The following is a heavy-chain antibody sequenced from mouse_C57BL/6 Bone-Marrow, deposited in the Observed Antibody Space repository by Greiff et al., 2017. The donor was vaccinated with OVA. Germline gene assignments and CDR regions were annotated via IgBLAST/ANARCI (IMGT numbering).Heavy chain of an antibody. Sequence: EVKVVESGGDLVKPGGSLKLSCAASGFTFSSYGMSWVRQTPDKRLEWVATISSGGSYTYYPDSVKGRFTISRDNAKNTLYLQMSSLKSEDTAMYYCARLGGSFWGQGTTLTVSS. J-gene: IGHJ2*01. CDR3: ARLGGSF. CDR2: ISSGGSYT. CDR1: GFTFSSYG. V-gene: IGHV5-6*01.